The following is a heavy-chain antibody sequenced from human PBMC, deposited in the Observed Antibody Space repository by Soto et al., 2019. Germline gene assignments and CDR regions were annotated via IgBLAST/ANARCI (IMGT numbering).Heavy chain of an antibody. D-gene: IGHD3-10*01. Sequence: SETLSLTCTVSGGSISSGGYYWSWIRQHPGKGLEWIGYIYYSGSTYYNPSLKSRVTISVDTSKNQFSLKLSSVTAADTAVYYCARARITMVRGVIPTPRYFDYWGQGTLVTVSS. CDR3: ARARITMVRGVIPTPRYFDY. CDR1: GGSISSGGYY. CDR2: IYYSGST. J-gene: IGHJ4*02. V-gene: IGHV4-31*03.